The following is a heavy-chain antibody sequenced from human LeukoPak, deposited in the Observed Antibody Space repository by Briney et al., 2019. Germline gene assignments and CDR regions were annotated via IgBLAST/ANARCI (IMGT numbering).Heavy chain of an antibody. CDR2: INPNSGGT. V-gene: IGHV1-2*02. CDR1: GYTFTGYD. CDR3: ARVSSSWPYLWYGMDV. J-gene: IGHJ6*02. Sequence: ASVKVSCKASGYTFTGYDMSWVRQAPGQGLEWMGWINPNSGGTNYAQKFQGRVTMTRDTSISTAYMELSRLRSDDTAVYYCARVSSSWPYLWYGMDVWGQGTTVTVSS. D-gene: IGHD6-13*01.